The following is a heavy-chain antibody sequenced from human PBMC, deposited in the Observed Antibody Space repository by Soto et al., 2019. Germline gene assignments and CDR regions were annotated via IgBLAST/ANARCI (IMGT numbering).Heavy chain of an antibody. CDR1: GFTFSSYG. D-gene: IGHD1-20*01. Sequence: QVQLVESGGGVVQPGRSLRLSCAASGFTFSSYGMHWVRQAPGKGLEWVAVISYDGSNKYYADSVKGRFTISRDNSKNTLYLQMNSLRAEDTAVYYCAKDVKWNGLDYWGQGTLVTVSS. CDR3: AKDVKWNGLDY. V-gene: IGHV3-30*18. J-gene: IGHJ4*02. CDR2: ISYDGSNK.